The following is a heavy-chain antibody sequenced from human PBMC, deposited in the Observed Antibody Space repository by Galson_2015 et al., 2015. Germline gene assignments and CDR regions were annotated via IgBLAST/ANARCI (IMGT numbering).Heavy chain of an antibody. CDR1: GGTFSSYA. CDR2: IIPIFGTA. CDR3: ARACHPSGLRFLEWLPET. V-gene: IGHV1-69*01. J-gene: IGHJ5*02. D-gene: IGHD3-3*01. Sequence: QSGAEVKKPGESLKISCKASGGTFSSYAISWVRQAPGQGLEWMGGIIPIFGTANYAQKFQGRVTITADESTSTAYMELSSLRSEDTAVYYCARACHPSGLRFLEWLPETWGQGTLVTVSS.